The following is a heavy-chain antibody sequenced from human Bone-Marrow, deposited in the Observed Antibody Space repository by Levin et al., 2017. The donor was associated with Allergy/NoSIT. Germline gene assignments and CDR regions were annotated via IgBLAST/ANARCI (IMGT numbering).Heavy chain of an antibody. Sequence: GESLKISCAASGFTVSDYNMAWIRQAPGKGLEWLSHMSAVRSHTLYAASVAGRFSISRDDADNSLNLQMSSLRADDTAMYYCARVYCHGVCHSRDVSVGMGTFDYWGQGALVTVSS. CDR1: GFTVSDYN. CDR2: MSAVRSHT. J-gene: IGHJ4*02. D-gene: IGHD2/OR15-2a*01. V-gene: IGHV3-11*05. CDR3: ARVYCHGVCHSRDVSVGMGTFDY.